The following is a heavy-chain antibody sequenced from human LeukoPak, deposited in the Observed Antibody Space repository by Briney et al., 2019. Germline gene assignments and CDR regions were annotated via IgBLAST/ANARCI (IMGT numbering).Heavy chain of an antibody. CDR1: GGSISSYY. D-gene: IGHD3-10*01. J-gene: IGHJ4*02. V-gene: IGHV4-59*08. CDR2: IYYSGST. CDR3: ARHLRGGPFGDSTIDY. Sequence: SETLSLTCTVSGGSISSYYWSWIRQPPGKGLEWIGYIYYSGSTYYNPSLKSRVTISVDTSKNQFSLKLSSVTAADTAVYYCARHLRGGPFGDSTIDYWGQGTLVTVSS.